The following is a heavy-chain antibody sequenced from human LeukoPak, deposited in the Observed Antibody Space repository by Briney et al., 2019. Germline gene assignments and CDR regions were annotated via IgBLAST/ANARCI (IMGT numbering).Heavy chain of an antibody. Sequence: GGSLRLSCAASGFTFYNYAMSWVRQAPAKGLEWVSGISASGGNTYYADSVKGRFTISRDNSKSTLYVQMNSLRAEDTAVYYCASSRGKSMAAHFDYWGQGTLVTVSS. V-gene: IGHV3-23*01. CDR1: GFTFYNYA. CDR3: ASSRGKSMAAHFDY. CDR2: ISASGGNT. J-gene: IGHJ4*02. D-gene: IGHD6-13*01.